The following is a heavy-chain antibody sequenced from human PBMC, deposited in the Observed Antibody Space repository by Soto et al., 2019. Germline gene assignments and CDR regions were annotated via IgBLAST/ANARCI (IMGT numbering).Heavy chain of an antibody. Sequence: GEALKISCKGSGYSFTSYWISWVRQMPGKGLEWMGRIDPSDSYTNYSPSFQGHVTISADKSISTAYLQWSSLKASDTAMYYCARHRSSRNSYGTEVWGQGTTVTLAS. J-gene: IGHJ6*02. CDR2: IDPSDSYT. V-gene: IGHV5-10-1*01. D-gene: IGHD6-13*01. CDR1: GYSFTSYW. CDR3: ARHRSSRNSYGTEV.